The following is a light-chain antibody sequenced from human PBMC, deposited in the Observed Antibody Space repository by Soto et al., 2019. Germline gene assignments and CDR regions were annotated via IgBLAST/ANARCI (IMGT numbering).Light chain of an antibody. CDR1: QGIRND. CDR2: AAS. J-gene: IGKJ4*01. V-gene: IGKV1-6*01. Sequence: IQMTQSPSSLSASVGDRVSITRRASQGIRNDLGWYQQKPGKAPKVLIYAASSLQTGVPSRFSGSGSGTDFALTITSLQAEDFATYYCQQLRMYPSTFGGGTKVDI. CDR3: QQLRMYPST.